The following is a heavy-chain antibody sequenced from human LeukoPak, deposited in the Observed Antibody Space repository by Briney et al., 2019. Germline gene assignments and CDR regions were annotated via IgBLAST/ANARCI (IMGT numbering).Heavy chain of an antibody. CDR3: ATDLASGTTWDY. D-gene: IGHD1-1*01. V-gene: IGHV1-24*01. Sequence: VASVKVSCKVSGYTLTELSMHWVRQAPGKGLEWMGGFDPEDGETIYAQKFQGRVTMTEDTSTDTAYMELSSPRSEDTAVYYCATDLASGTTWDYWGQGTLVTVSS. J-gene: IGHJ4*02. CDR2: FDPEDGET. CDR1: GYTLTELS.